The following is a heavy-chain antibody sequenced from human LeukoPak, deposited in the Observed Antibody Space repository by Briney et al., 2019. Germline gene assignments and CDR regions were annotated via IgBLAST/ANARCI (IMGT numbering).Heavy chain of an antibody. CDR2: IWYDGSNK. V-gene: IGHV3-33*06. CDR1: GFTFSSYG. J-gene: IGHJ3*02. D-gene: IGHD2-15*01. Sequence: PGGSLRLSCAASGFTFSSYGMHWVRRAPGKGLEWVAVIWYDGSNKYYADSVKGRFTISRDNSKNTLYLQMNSLRAEDTAVYYCAKVGRVVVAATDSATDAFDIWGQGTMVTVSS. CDR3: AKVGRVVVAATDSATDAFDI.